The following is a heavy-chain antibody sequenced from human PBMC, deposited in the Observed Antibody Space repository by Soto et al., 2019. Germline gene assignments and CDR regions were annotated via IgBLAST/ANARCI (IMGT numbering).Heavy chain of an antibody. Sequence: QVQLQESGPGLVKPSETLSLTCTVSGGSITRGGYYWSWIRQHPGKGLEWIGDIYNSGTTYYNPSLKSRVTISVDTSKHHFSLKLTSVTAADTAVYYCARDPAPWGQGTLVTVSS. CDR1: GGSITRGGYY. CDR3: ARDPAP. CDR2: IYNSGTT. J-gene: IGHJ5*02. V-gene: IGHV4-31*03.